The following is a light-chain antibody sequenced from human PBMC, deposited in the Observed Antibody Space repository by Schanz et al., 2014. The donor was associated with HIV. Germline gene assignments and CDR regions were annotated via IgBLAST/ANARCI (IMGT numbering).Light chain of an antibody. CDR2: DAD. V-gene: IGKV3D-15*01. CDR1: QSVGSN. J-gene: IGKJ2*01. Sequence: EIVLTQSPATLSLSPGEGVTLSCRASQSVGSNLAWYQHKPAQAPRLLIYDADRRATGIPARFSGSGSGTEFTLTISSLQSEDFAVYYCQQYDTWYTCGQGTKLELK. CDR3: QQYDTWYT.